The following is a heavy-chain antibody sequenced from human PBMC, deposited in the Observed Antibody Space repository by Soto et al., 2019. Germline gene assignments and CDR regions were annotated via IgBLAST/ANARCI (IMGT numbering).Heavy chain of an antibody. CDR3: ARERGGDFWSGFPSSSDYYYYGMDV. Sequence: SVKVSCKASGGNFSTYAISWVRQAPGQGLEWMGGIIPIFGTANYAQKFQGRVTITADESTSTAYMELSSLRSEDTAVYCCARERGGDFWSGFPSSSDYYYYGMDVWGQGTTVTVSS. J-gene: IGHJ6*02. CDR2: IIPIFGTA. D-gene: IGHD3-3*01. V-gene: IGHV1-69*13. CDR1: GGNFSTYA.